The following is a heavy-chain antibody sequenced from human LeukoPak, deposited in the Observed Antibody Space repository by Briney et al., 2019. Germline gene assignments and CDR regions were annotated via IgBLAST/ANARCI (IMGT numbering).Heavy chain of an antibody. Sequence: GGSLRLSCAASGFTFNDYYMSWIRQAPGKGLEWLSYINIGGTNAHYADSVKGRFTISRDNAKKSLYLEMNNLRAEDTAVYYCATDGAGFDTWGQGVLVTVSS. CDR1: GFTFNDYY. CDR3: ATDGAGFDT. V-gene: IGHV3-11*01. CDR2: INIGGTNA. J-gene: IGHJ5*02.